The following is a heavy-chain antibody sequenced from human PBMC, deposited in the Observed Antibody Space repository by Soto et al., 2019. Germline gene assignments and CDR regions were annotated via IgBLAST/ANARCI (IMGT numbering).Heavy chain of an antibody. D-gene: IGHD2-2*01. CDR2: ISSSSSTI. CDR1: GFTFSSYS. V-gene: IGHV3-48*02. CDR3: ARDGGYCSSTSCRTIYYYYGMDV. J-gene: IGHJ6*02. Sequence: GGSLRLSCAASGFTFSSYSMNWVRQAPGKGLEWVSYISSSSSTIYYADSVKGRFTISRDNAKNSLYLQMNSLRDEDTAVYYCARDGGYCSSTSCRTIYYYYGMDVWGQGTTVTVSS.